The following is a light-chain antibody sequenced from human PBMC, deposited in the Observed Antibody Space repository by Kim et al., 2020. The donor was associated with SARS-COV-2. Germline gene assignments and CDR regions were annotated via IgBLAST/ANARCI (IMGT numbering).Light chain of an antibody. V-gene: IGLV2-8*01. CDR2: EVT. CDR1: SSDVGRYNY. CDR3: SSYAGNNIYV. Sequence: QSVLTRPPSASGSPGQSVTISCTGTSSDVGRYNYVSWYQHHPGKAPKLMISEVTKRPSGVPDRFSGSKSGNTASLTVSGLQAEDEADYYCSSYAGNNIYVFGAGTKVTVL. J-gene: IGLJ1*01.